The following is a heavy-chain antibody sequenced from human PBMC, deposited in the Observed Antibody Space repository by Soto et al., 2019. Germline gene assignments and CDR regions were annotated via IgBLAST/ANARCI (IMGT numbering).Heavy chain of an antibody. CDR1: VDSVSSNSAA. J-gene: IGHJ4*02. Sequence: PSQNLSLTCAISVDSVSSNSAAWNWIMQSPSRGLEWLGRTYYRSKWYNDYAVSVKSRITINPDTSKNQFSLQLNSVTPEDTAVYYCERDNSSSGWLGYWGQGTLVSVSS. CDR3: ERDNSSSGWLGY. D-gene: IGHD6-19*01. CDR2: TYYRSKWYN. V-gene: IGHV6-1*01.